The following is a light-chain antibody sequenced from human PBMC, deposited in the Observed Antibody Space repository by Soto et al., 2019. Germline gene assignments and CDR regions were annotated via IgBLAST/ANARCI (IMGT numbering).Light chain of an antibody. CDR1: QSISMY. CDR2: AAS. J-gene: IGKJ5*01. V-gene: IGKV1-39*01. CDR3: QQSYSTIT. Sequence: IQMTQSPSSLSASVGDRVTITCRASQSISMYLNWYQQKPGKAPKLLIYAASSLQSGVPSRFSGSGSGTDFTLTISSLQPEDFATYYCQQSYSTITFGQGTRWRL.